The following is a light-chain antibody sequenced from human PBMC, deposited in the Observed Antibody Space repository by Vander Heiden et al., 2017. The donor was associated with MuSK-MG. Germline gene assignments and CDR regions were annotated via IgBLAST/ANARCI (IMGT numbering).Light chain of an antibody. V-gene: IGKV4-1*01. CDR2: WAS. Sequence: DIVMNQSSDSLAVVLGERATINCKSSQSVLYSSNNKNYLAWYQQKPGQPPKLLIYWASTRESGVPDRFSGSGSGTDFTLTISSLQAEDVAVYYCQQYYSTPPTFGQGTKVEIK. CDR3: QQYYSTPPT. CDR1: QSVLYSSNNKNY. J-gene: IGKJ1*01.